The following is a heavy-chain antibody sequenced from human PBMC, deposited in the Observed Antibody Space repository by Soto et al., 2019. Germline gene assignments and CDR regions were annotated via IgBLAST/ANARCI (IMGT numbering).Heavy chain of an antibody. V-gene: IGHV1-24*01. Sequence: ASVKVSCKVSGHTLTELSMHWVRQAPGKGLEWMGGFDPEDGETIYAQKFQGRVTMTEDTFTDTAYMELSSLRSEDTAVYYCATHRGVTTTDAFDIWGQGTMVTVSS. D-gene: IGHD4-17*01. J-gene: IGHJ3*02. CDR3: ATHRGVTTTDAFDI. CDR2: FDPEDGET. CDR1: GHTLTELS.